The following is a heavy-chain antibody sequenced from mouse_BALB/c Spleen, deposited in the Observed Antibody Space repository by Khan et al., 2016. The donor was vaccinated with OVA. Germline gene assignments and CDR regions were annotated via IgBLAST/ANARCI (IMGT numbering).Heavy chain of an antibody. CDR3: TRGGGGNRFAY. CDR1: GYTFTDFT. Sequence: QVQLKQSGAELVRPGVSVKISCKGSGYTFTDFTMHWVKQSHAKSLEWIGVISTYYGDVTYNQKFKGKATMTVDKSSSTAYMALARLTSEDSAIYYVTRGGGGNRFAYWGQGTLVTVSA. J-gene: IGHJ3*01. CDR2: ISTYYGDV. V-gene: IGHV1S137*01.